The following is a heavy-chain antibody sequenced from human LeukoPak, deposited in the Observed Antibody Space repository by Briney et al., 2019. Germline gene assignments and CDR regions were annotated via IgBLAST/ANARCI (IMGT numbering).Heavy chain of an antibody. CDR2: ISSSGSTI. V-gene: IGHV3-11*04. J-gene: IGHJ4*02. Sequence: GGSLRLSCAASGLTFSDYYMSWIRQAPGKGLEWVSYISSSGSTIYYADSVKGRFTSSRDNAKNTVFLQMNNLRAEDTAVYYCVRDIREYDFWGQGTLVTVSS. D-gene: IGHD3-10*01. CDR1: GLTFSDYY. CDR3: VRDIREYDF.